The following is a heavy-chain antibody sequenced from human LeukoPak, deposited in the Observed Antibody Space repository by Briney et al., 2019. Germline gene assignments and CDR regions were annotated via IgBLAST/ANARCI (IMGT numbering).Heavy chain of an antibody. Sequence: GGSLRLSCAASGFTFSNYAMTWVRQAPGKGLEWVAFIRYDGSNKYYADSVKGRFTISRDNSKNTLYLQMNSLRAEDTAVYYCAKDRCNSTSCYIKPDAFDIWGQGTMVTVSS. CDR3: AKDRCNSTSCYIKPDAFDI. CDR2: IRYDGSNK. CDR1: GFTFSNYA. D-gene: IGHD2-2*02. V-gene: IGHV3-30*02. J-gene: IGHJ3*02.